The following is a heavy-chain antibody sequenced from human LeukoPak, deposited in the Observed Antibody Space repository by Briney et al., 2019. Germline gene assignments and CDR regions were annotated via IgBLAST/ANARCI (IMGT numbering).Heavy chain of an antibody. J-gene: IGHJ4*02. CDR2: ISGSGGST. Sequence: GGSLRLSCAASGFTFSSYAMSWVRQAPGKGLEWVSAISGSGGSTYYADSVKGRFTISRDNSKNTLYLQMNSLRAEDTAVYCCAKGYYGSGSYYSFDYWGQGTLVTVSS. CDR1: GFTFSSYA. V-gene: IGHV3-23*01. D-gene: IGHD3-10*01. CDR3: AKGYYGSGSYYSFDY.